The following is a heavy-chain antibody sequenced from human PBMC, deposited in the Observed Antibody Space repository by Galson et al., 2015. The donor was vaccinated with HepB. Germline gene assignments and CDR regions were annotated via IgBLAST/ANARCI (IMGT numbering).Heavy chain of an antibody. Sequence: SLRLSCAASGFTFSNAWMNWVRQAPGKGLEWVGRIKSKTDGGTTDYAAPVKGRFTISRDDSKNTLYLQMNSLKTEDTAVYYCTTEVLDYVWGSYRSSSAFDIWGQGTMVTVSS. CDR3: TTEVLDYVWGSYRSSSAFDI. D-gene: IGHD3-16*02. V-gene: IGHV3-15*07. CDR1: GFTFSNAW. J-gene: IGHJ3*02. CDR2: IKSKTDGGTT.